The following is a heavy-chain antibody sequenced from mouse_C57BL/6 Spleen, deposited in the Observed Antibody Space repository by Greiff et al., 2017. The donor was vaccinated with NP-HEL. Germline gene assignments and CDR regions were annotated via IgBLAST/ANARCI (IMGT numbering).Heavy chain of an antibody. CDR1: GYTFTSYW. J-gene: IGHJ1*03. D-gene: IGHD2-1*01. CDR2: IYPSDSET. V-gene: IGHV1-61*01. CDR3: ARDYGNFWYFDV. Sequence: QVQLQQPGAELVRPGSSVKLSCKASGYTFTSYWLDWVKQRPGPGLEWIGNIYPSDSETHYNQKFKDKATLTVDKSSSTAYMQLSSLTSEDSAVYYCARDYGNFWYFDVWGTGTTVTVSS.